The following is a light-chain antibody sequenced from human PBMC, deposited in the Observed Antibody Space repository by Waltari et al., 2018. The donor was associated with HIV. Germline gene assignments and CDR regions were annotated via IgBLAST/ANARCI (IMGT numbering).Light chain of an antibody. CDR3: QQYFTTPPT. J-gene: IGKJ1*01. V-gene: IGKV4-1*01. CDR2: WAS. Sequence: DIVMTQSPDSLPVSLGERATIRCKSSRSFLYSGTNRNYLAWYQQKSGQSPKVLIYWASPRESGVPDRFSCRRSGTYFTLTISSLQAEDVAVYYCQQYFTTPPTFGQGTKVEIK. CDR1: RSFLYSGTNRNY.